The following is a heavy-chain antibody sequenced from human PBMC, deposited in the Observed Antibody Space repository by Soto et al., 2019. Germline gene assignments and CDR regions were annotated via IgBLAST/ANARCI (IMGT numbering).Heavy chain of an antibody. Sequence: AVQVSCKASCYTFTSYGISWVRQAPGQGLEWVGWISAYNGNTNYAHKLHDRVTMTTDTSMRTVLTELRSLRSDDTAVYYCARDLVTICGVGPPQLQVWFDPWGQGTLVTVSS. CDR2: ISAYNGNT. V-gene: IGHV1-18*04. CDR3: ARDLVTICGVGPPQLQVWFDP. CDR1: CYTFTSYG. D-gene: IGHD3-3*01. J-gene: IGHJ5*02.